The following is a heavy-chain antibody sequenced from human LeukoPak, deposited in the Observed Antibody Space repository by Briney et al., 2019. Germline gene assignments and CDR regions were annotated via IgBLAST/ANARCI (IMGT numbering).Heavy chain of an antibody. CDR1: GGTFSSYA. CDR2: IIPIFGTA. V-gene: IGHV1-69*06. D-gene: IGHD3-10*01. CDR3: ARDYYGNAFDI. Sequence: SVKVSCKASGGTFSSYAISWVRQAPGQGLEWMGGIIPIFGTANYAQKFQGRVTITADKSTSTAYMELNSLRAEDTAVYYCARDYYGNAFDIWGQGTMVTVSS. J-gene: IGHJ3*02.